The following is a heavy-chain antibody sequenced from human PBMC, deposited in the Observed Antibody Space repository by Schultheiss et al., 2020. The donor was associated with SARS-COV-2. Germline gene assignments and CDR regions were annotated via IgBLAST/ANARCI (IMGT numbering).Heavy chain of an antibody. CDR1: GFTFSSYG. CDR2: ISYDGSNK. J-gene: IGHJ6*02. Sequence: GESLKISCAASGFTFSSYGMHWVRQAPGKGLEWVAVISYDGSNKYYADSVKGRFTISRDNSKNTLYLQMNSLRAEDTAVYYCARESIDYYYGMDVWGQGTTVTVSS. CDR3: ARESIDYYYGMDV. V-gene: IGHV3-30*03.